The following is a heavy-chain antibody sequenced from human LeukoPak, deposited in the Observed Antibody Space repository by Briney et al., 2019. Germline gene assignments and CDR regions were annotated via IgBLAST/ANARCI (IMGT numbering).Heavy chain of an antibody. J-gene: IGHJ4*02. CDR2: ISSSSSTI. CDR3: ARESSGSYDY. CDR1: GFTFSSYS. V-gene: IGHV3-48*04. Sequence: PGGSLRLSCAASGFTFSSYSMNWVRQAPGKGLEWVSYISSSSSTIYYADSVKGRFTISRDNAKNSLYLQVNSLRAEDTAVYYCARESSGSYDYWGQGTLVTVSS. D-gene: IGHD1-26*01.